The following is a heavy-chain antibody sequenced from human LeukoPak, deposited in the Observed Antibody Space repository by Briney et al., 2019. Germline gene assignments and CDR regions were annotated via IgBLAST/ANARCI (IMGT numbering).Heavy chain of an antibody. D-gene: IGHD3-22*01. CDR2: INPNSGGT. CDR3: ARDRADYYDNSGYCV. Sequence: ASVKVSCKASGYTFTGYYMHWVRQAPGQGLEWMGWINPNSGGTNYAQKFQGRVTMTRDTSISTAYMELSRLRSDDTAVYYCARDRADYYDNSGYCVWGQGTLVTVSS. J-gene: IGHJ4*02. V-gene: IGHV1-2*02. CDR1: GYTFTGYY.